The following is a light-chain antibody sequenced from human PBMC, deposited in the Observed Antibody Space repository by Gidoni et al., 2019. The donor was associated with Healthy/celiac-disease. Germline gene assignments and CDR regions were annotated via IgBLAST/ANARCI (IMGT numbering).Light chain of an antibody. CDR2: KAS. J-gene: IGKJ4*01. V-gene: IGKV1-5*03. Sequence: DIQLTQSPSTLSASVGDRVTITCRASQSISSWLAWYQQKPGKAPKLLIYKASSLESGVPSRFSGSGSGTEFTLTISSLQPDDFATYYCQQYNSYSLTFGGGTKVEIK. CDR1: QSISSW. CDR3: QQYNSYSLT.